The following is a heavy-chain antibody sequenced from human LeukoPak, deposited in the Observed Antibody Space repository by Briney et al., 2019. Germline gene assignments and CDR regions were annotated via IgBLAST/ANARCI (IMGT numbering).Heavy chain of an antibody. CDR2: ISYDGSNK. Sequence: GRSLTLSCAASGFPLSSYAMHRARQAPGKGLEWVAVISYDGSNKYYADSVKGRFTISRDNSKNTLYLQMNSLRAEDTAVYYCARDYNYDSSGYYGSDYWGQGTLVTVSS. CDR1: GFPLSSYA. CDR3: ARDYNYDSSGYYGSDY. V-gene: IGHV3-30*01. J-gene: IGHJ4*02. D-gene: IGHD3-22*01.